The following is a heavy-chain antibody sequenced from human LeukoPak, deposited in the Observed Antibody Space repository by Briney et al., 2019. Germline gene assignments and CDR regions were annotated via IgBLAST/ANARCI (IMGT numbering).Heavy chain of an antibody. J-gene: IGHJ4*02. Sequence: SETLSLTCTVSGGSISSYYWSWIRQPPGKGLEWIGYIYYSGSTNYNPSLKSRVTISVDTSRNQFSLKLSSVTAADTAVYYCASTPVAGLGSYWGQGALVTVSS. D-gene: IGHD6-19*01. V-gene: IGHV4-59*12. CDR2: IYYSGST. CDR3: ASTPVAGLGSY. CDR1: GGSISSYY.